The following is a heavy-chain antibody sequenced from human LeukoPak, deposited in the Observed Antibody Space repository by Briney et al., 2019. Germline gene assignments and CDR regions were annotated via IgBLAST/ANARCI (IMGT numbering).Heavy chain of an antibody. CDR3: AKMSFLGYCSSTSCYEGFKYFDL. D-gene: IGHD2-2*01. CDR2: ISWNSGSI. V-gene: IGHV3-9*01. J-gene: IGHJ2*01. CDR1: GFTFYDYA. Sequence: PGGSLRLSCAASGFTFYDYAMHWVRQAPGKGLEWVSGISWNSGSIVYADSVKGGFTISRDNAKNSLYLQMNSLRAEDTALYYCAKMSFLGYCSSTSCYEGFKYFDLWGRGTLVTVSS.